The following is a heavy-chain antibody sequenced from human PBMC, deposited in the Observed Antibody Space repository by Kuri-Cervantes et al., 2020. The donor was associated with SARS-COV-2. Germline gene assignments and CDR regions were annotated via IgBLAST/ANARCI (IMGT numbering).Heavy chain of an antibody. V-gene: IGHV3-30-3*01. CDR3: AKEGCSGGSCYSGHFDY. Sequence: GGSLRLSCAASGFTFSSYAMHWVRQAPGKGLEWVAVISYDGSNKYYADSVKGRFTISRDNSKNTLYLQMNSLRAEDTAVYYCAKEGCSGGSCYSGHFDYWGQGTLVTVSS. D-gene: IGHD2-15*01. J-gene: IGHJ4*02. CDR1: GFTFSSYA. CDR2: ISYDGSNK.